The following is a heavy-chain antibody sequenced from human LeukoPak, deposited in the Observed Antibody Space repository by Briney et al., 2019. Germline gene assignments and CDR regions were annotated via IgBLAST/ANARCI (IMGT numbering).Heavy chain of an antibody. J-gene: IGHJ6*02. D-gene: IGHD3-22*01. CDR3: ARDTYYYNSSAFYHYYYGMDV. CDR2: IRYDGSNK. Sequence: GGSLRLSCAASGFTFSSYGMHWVRQAPGKGLEWVAFIRYDGSNKYYADSVKGRFTISRDNSKNTLYLQMNSLRAEDTAVYYCARDTYYYNSSAFYHYYYGMDVWGQGTTVTVSS. CDR1: GFTFSSYG. V-gene: IGHV3-30*02.